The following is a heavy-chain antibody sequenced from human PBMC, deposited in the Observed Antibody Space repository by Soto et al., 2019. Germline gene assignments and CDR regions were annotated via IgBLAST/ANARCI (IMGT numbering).Heavy chain of an antibody. CDR3: ARDLWVEPELYYYAMDV. J-gene: IGHJ6*02. CDR1: GDSISSADYY. D-gene: IGHD1-1*01. CDR2: IFYSGTT. V-gene: IGHV4-30-4*01. Sequence: PSETLSLPCTVSGDSISSADYYWSWIRQTPGKGLEWIGHIFYSGTTYYNPSLKSRLTISVDTSKNHFSLRLTSVTAAYTAVYNCARDLWVEPELYYYAMDVWGQGTTVTVS.